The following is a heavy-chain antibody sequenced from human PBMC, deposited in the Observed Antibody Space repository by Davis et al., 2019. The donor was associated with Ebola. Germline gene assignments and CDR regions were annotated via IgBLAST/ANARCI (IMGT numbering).Heavy chain of an antibody. J-gene: IGHJ4*02. D-gene: IGHD3-10*01. CDR2: IYYSGST. CDR3: ARESFPYYFDY. CDR1: GGSVSSGSYY. V-gene: IGHV4-61*01. Sequence: GSLRLSCAVSGGSVSSGSYYWSWIRQPPGKGLEWIGYIYYSGSTNYNPSLKSRVTISVDTSKNQFSLKLSSVTAADTAVYYCARESFPYYFDYWGQGTLVTVSS.